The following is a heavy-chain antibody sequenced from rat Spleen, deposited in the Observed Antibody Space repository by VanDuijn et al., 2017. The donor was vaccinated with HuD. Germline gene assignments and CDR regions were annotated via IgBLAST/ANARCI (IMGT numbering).Heavy chain of an antibody. Sequence: QVQLKESGPGLVQPSQTLSLTCTVSGFSLSRHGVIWVRQPPGKGLEWMGVIWGNGNTEYNSPLKSRLSITRDTSKSQVFLKMNSLQTEDTATYYCARELPGYNPFDYWGQGVMVTVSS. CDR2: IWGNGNT. CDR1: GFSLSRHG. D-gene: IGHD1-4*01. V-gene: IGHV2-13*01. J-gene: IGHJ2*01. CDR3: ARELPGYNPFDY.